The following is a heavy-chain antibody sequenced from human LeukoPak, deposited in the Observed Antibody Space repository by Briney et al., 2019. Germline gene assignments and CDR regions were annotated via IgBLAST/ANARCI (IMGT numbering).Heavy chain of an antibody. V-gene: IGHV1-69*13. D-gene: IGHD3-10*01. CDR1: GYTFTSYG. J-gene: IGHJ4*02. CDR3: ATLSGYYYGSGSYHDLDY. Sequence: SVKVSCKASGYTFTSYGISWVRQAPGQGLEWMGGIIPIFGTANYAQKFQGRVTITADESTSTAYMELSSLKSEDTAVYYCATLSGYYYGSGSYHDLDYWGQGTLVTVSS. CDR2: IIPIFGTA.